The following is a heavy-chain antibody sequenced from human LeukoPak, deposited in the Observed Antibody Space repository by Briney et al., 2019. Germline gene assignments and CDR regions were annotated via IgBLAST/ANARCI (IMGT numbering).Heavy chain of an antibody. D-gene: IGHD2-21*01. Sequence: ASVKVSCKASGYTSTGYYMHWVRQAPGQGLEWMGWINPNSGGTNYAQKLQGRVTMTRDTSISTAYMELSRLRSDDTAVYYCARDRVRGGDFQDWGQGTLVTVSS. V-gene: IGHV1-2*02. CDR3: ARDRVRGGDFQD. J-gene: IGHJ1*01. CDR2: INPNSGGT. CDR1: GYTSTGYY.